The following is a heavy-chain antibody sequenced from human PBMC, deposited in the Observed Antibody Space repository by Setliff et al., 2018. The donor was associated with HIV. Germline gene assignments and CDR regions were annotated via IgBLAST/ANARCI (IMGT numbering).Heavy chain of an antibody. CDR2: IYASGST. J-gene: IGHJ4*02. D-gene: IGHD3-22*01. Sequence: SETLSLTCTVSGGSISSGSFYWSWIRQPAGKGLEWIGRIYASGSTNYNPSLKSRVTISVDTSKNQFSLKLTSVTAADTAVYYCARLRLTMIMGVDYFDHWGQGTLVTVSS. V-gene: IGHV4-61*02. CDR3: ARLRLTMIMGVDYFDH. CDR1: GGSISSGSFY.